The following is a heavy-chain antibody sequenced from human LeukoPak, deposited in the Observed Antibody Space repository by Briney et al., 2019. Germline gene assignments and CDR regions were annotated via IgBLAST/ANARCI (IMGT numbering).Heavy chain of an antibody. Sequence: GGSLRLSCAGSGFTFSYYWMSWVRQIPGKGLEWVANIKQDGTEKNYVGSVKGRFTISRDNAKKSLYLQLNSLRGDDTAIYYCAGGNGWLIDLWGQGTLVTVSS. J-gene: IGHJ4*02. D-gene: IGHD6-19*01. V-gene: IGHV3-7*04. CDR3: AGGNGWLIDL. CDR1: GFTFSYYW. CDR2: IKQDGTEK.